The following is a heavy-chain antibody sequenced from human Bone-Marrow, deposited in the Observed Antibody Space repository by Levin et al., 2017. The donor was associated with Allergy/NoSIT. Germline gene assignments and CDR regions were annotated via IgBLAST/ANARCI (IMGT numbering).Heavy chain of an antibody. Sequence: GGSLRLSCAASGFTFSSSNMNWVRQAPGKGLEWVSSISSGSDYRYYADSVKGRFTISRDNAKNSLYLQLNSLRAEDTAVYYCARAGRATIGFDYWGQGTLVTVSS. J-gene: IGHJ4*02. V-gene: IGHV3-21*01. CDR1: GFTFSSSN. CDR3: ARAGRATIGFDY. D-gene: IGHD5-12*01. CDR2: ISSGSDYR.